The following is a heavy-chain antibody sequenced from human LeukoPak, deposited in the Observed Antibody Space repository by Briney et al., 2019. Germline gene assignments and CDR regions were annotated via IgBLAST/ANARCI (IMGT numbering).Heavy chain of an antibody. Sequence: EASVKVSCKASGGTFSSYAISWVRQAPGQGLEWMGRIIPIFGTANYAQKFQGRVTITTDESTSTAYMELSSLRSEDTAVYYCARYCGSDCYSLRADAFGIWGQGTMVTVSS. D-gene: IGHD2-21*02. V-gene: IGHV1-69*05. J-gene: IGHJ3*02. CDR2: IIPIFGTA. CDR3: ARYCGSDCYSLRADAFGI. CDR1: GGTFSSYA.